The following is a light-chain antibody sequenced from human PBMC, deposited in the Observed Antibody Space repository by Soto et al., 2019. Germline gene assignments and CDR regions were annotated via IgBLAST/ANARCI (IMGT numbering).Light chain of an antibody. J-gene: IGLJ1*01. CDR2: DVS. CDR1: SSDVGGYNY. CDR3: SSYTSSSTRA. Sequence: QSALTQPASVSGSPGQSITISCTGTSSDVGGYNYVSWYQQHPGKAPKLMIYDVSNRPSGVSNRFSGSKSGNTASLTISGLQAEDEADYYCSSYTSSSTRAFGPGTEFTVL. V-gene: IGLV2-14*01.